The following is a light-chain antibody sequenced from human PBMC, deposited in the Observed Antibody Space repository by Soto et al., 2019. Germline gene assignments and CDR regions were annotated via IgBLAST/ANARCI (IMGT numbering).Light chain of an antibody. CDR2: GAS. V-gene: IGKV3D-15*01. CDR1: QSVNIH. J-gene: IGKJ1*01. CDR3: QQYNKWPRT. Sequence: EIVMTQSPATLSVSPGERATLSCRASQSVNIHLAWYQQKPGQAPRLLIYGASTRATGIPAKFSGGGSGTEFTLTISSLQPEDFAVYYCQQYNKWPRTFGQGTKV.